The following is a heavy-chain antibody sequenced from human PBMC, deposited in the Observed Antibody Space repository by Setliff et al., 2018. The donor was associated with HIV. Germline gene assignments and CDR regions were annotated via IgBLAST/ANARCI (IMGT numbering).Heavy chain of an antibody. D-gene: IGHD3-9*01. CDR1: GYSLTELS. CDR3: ATSSFYDILTAPTPGVFDI. CDR2: FDPEDNET. V-gene: IGHV1-24*01. J-gene: IGHJ3*02. Sequence: AASVKVSCKVSGYSLTELSIHWVRQAPGEGLEWMGGFDPEDNETVYAEKFQGRVTMTEDTSPDTAYMALSSLRSEDTAMYYCATSSFYDILTAPTPGVFDIWGQGTMVTVSS.